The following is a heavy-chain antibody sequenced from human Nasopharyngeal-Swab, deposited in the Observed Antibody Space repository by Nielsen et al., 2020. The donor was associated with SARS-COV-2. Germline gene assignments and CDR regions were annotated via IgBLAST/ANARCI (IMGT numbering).Heavy chain of an antibody. J-gene: IGHJ4*02. CDR2: IYHSGST. D-gene: IGHD3-16*01. V-gene: IGHV4-30-2*01. Sequence: SETLSLTCAAYGGSFSGYSWSWIRQPPGKGLEWIGYIYHSGSTYYNPSLKSRVTISVDRSKNQFSLKLSSVTAADTAVYYCAREEIDTYYFDYWGQGTLVTVSS. CDR3: AREEIDTYYFDY. CDR1: GGSFSGYS.